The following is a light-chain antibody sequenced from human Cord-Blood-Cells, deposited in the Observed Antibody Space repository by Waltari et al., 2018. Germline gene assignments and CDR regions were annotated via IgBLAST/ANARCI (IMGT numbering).Light chain of an antibody. V-gene: IGLV2-23*01. J-gene: IGLJ1*01. CDR2: EGS. Sequence: QSALTQPASVSGSPGQSITISCTGTSSDVGSYNLVSWYQQHPGKAPKLMIYEGSKRPSGVCSRFAGSKPGNAASLTIAGLQSEDEAEYYCCSYAGSSNYVFGTGTKVTVL. CDR3: CSYAGSSNYV. CDR1: SSDVGSYNL.